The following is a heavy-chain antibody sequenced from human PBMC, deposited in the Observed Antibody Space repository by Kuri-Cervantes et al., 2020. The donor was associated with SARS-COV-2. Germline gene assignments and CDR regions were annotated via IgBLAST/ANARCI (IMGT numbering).Heavy chain of an antibody. Sequence: DSVKVSCKASGYTFTSYGISWVRQAPGQGLEWMGWISGYNGNTNYAQKLQGRVTMTTDTSTSTADMELRSLRSDDTAVYYCARDHRMITFGGVIDHFDYWGQGTLVTVSS. D-gene: IGHD3-16*02. CDR3: ARDHRMITFGGVIDHFDY. V-gene: IGHV1-18*04. CDR1: GYTFTSYG. J-gene: IGHJ4*02. CDR2: ISGYNGNT.